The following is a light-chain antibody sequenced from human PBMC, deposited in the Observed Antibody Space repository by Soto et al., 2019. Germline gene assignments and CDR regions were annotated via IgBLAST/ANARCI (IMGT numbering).Light chain of an antibody. Sequence: QSVLTQPASVSGSPGQSITISCTGTSSDVGGYNYVSWYQQHPGKAPKLMIYDVSNRPSGVSNRFSGSKSGNTASLTISGLQAEDEADYHCSSYTSSSTQVFGNGTKVTVL. V-gene: IGLV2-14*01. CDR2: DVS. CDR1: SSDVGGYNY. CDR3: SSYTSSSTQV. J-gene: IGLJ1*01.